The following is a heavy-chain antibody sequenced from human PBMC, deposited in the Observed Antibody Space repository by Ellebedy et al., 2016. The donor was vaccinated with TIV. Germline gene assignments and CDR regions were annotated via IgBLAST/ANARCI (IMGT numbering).Heavy chain of an antibody. Sequence: KVSCKGSGYSLTDSWISWARQMPGKGLEWMGRIDPLDPYTTYSPSFQGHVTISVDKSINTAYLQWSSLKVSDTAMYYCSTYQLPNEFWGQGTLVTVSS. CDR2: IDPLDPYT. V-gene: IGHV5-10-1*01. J-gene: IGHJ4*02. CDR3: STYQLPNEF. D-gene: IGHD2-2*01. CDR1: GYSLTDSW.